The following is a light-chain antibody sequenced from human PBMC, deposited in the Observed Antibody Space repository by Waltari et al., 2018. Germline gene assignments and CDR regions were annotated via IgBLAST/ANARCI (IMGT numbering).Light chain of an antibody. J-gene: IGKJ5*01. CDR3: QQRGNGPPIT. V-gene: IGKV3-11*01. CDR2: YAS. CDR1: QSVSSY. Sequence: EIVLTQSPATLSLSPGQRATLSCRASQSVSSYLAWFQQKPGQAPRLLIYYASNRAPGIPARFSGSVSETDFTLTISSLEPEDFAFYYCQQRGNGPPITFGQGTRLDMK.